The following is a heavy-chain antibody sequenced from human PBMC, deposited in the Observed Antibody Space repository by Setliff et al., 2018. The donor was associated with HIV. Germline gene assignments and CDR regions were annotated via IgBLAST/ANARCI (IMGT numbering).Heavy chain of an antibody. Sequence: TSETLSLTCTVSGGSISSSSYYWGWIRQPPGKGLEWIGSIYYSGSTYYNPSLKSRVTISVDTSKNQFSLKLSSVTAADTAVYYCARDKGGYNFWSGYPYYYGMDVWGQGTTVTVSS. CDR2: IYYSGST. D-gene: IGHD3-3*01. J-gene: IGHJ6*02. CDR3: ARDKGGYNFWSGYPYYYGMDV. V-gene: IGHV4-39*07. CDR1: GGSISSSSYY.